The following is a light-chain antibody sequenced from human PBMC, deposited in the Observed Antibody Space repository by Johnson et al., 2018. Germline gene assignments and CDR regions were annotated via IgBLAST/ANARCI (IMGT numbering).Light chain of an antibody. V-gene: IGLV1-51*02. CDR2: ENN. J-gene: IGLJ1*01. Sequence: QSVLTQPPSVSAAPGQKVTISCSGSSSNIGNNYVSWYQQLPGTAPKLLIYENNKRPSGIPDRFSGSKSCTSATLGITGLQTGDEADYYRGTWDSSLGAGNVFGTGTKVTVL. CDR3: GTWDSSLGAGNV. CDR1: SSNIGNNY.